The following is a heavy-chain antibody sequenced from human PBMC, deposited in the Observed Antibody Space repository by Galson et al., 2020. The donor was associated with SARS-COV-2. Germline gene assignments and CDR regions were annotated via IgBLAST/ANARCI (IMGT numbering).Heavy chain of an antibody. D-gene: IGHD3-3*01. CDR1: GFTYSSYG. CDR2: ISYDGSNK. CDR3: AKGADYDFWSGPRGLIDY. Sequence: GESLKIFCAASGFTYSSYGMHWDRQAPGKGLESVADISYDGSNKYYADSVKGRFTISRDNSKNTLYLQMNSLRAEDTAVYYCAKGADYDFWSGPRGLIDYWGQGTLVTVSS. J-gene: IGHJ4*02. V-gene: IGHV3-30*18.